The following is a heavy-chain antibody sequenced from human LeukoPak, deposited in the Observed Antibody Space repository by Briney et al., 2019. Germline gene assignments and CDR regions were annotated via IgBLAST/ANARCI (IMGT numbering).Heavy chain of an antibody. CDR2: NTTSSSSR. J-gene: IGHJ4*02. V-gene: IGHV3-21*01. D-gene: IGHD5-18*01. CDR3: ARGGYSYSSEFDN. CDR1: GFTFSSYT. Sequence: PGGSLRLACAASGFTFSSYTMNWVRQAPGKGLEWVSSNTTSSSSRYYADSVKGRFTISRDDAKNSLDLQMNSLRPEDTAVYYCARGGYSYSSEFDNWGQGTLVTVSS.